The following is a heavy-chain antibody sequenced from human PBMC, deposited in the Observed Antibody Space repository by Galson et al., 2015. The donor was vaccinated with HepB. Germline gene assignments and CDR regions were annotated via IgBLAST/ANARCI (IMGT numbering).Heavy chain of an antibody. D-gene: IGHD4-17*01. V-gene: IGHV3-53*04. CDR2: IYSGGST. Sequence: SLRLSCAASGFTVSSNYMSWVRQAPGKGLEWVSVIYSGGSTYYADSVKGRFTISRHNSKNTLYLQMNSLRAEDTAVYYCARGPGTQTTVTIDYYGMDVWGQGTTVTVSS. CDR3: ARGPGTQTTVTIDYYGMDV. CDR1: GFTVSSNY. J-gene: IGHJ6*02.